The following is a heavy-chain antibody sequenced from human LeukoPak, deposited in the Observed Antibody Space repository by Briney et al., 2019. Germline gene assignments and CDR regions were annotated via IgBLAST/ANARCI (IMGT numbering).Heavy chain of an antibody. CDR1: GGSISSYY. D-gene: IGHD2-15*01. Sequence: SETLSLTCTVSGGSISSYYWSWIRQPPGKGLEWIGYIYYSGSTNYNPSLKSRVTISVDTSKNQFSLKLSSVPAADTAVYYCARDTRWFDPWGQGTLVAVSS. CDR3: ARDTRWFDP. V-gene: IGHV4-59*01. CDR2: IYYSGST. J-gene: IGHJ5*02.